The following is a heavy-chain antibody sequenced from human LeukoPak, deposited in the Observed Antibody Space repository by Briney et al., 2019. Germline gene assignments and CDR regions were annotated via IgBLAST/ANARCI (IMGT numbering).Heavy chain of an antibody. CDR1: GDSISDSDW. CDR2: IRXXGXX. V-gene: IGHV4/OR15-8*02. J-gene: IGHJ4*02. D-gene: IGHD3-10*01. CDR3: VRDRELTY. Sequence: SETLSLTCAVSGDSISDSDWWTWVRQPPGKGLEWIGEIRXXGXXXXXXSXXXRXTISXDKSKNQLSLKLSSVTAADTAVYFCVRDRELTYWGQGTLVTVSS.